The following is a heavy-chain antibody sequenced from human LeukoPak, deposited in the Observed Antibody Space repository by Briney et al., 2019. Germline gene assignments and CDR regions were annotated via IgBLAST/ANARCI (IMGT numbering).Heavy chain of an antibody. V-gene: IGHV4-30-4*01. J-gene: IGHJ6*02. Sequence: SETLSLTCTVSGGSISSGDYYWSWIRQPPGKGLEWIGYIYYGGSTYYNPSLKSRVTISVDTSKNQFSLKLSSVTAADTAVYYCARGFRSSGYYYYYYYYYGMDVWGQGTTVTVSS. D-gene: IGHD3-22*01. CDR1: GGSISSGDYY. CDR3: ARGFRSSGYYYYYYYYYGMDV. CDR2: IYYGGST.